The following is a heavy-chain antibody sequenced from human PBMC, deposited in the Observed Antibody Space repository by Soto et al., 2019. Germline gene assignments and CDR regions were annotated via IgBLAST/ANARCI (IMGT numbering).Heavy chain of an antibody. V-gene: IGHV2-5*02. CDR1: GFSLSTYGVG. J-gene: IGHJ5*02. CDR2: IYWDDDR. D-gene: IGHD5-18*01. CDR3: AKADLDTYMATTWFDP. Sequence: QITLKESGPTLVKPTQTLTLTCTFSGFSLSTYGVGVGWIRQPPGKALEWFALIYWDDDRRYSPSLKSRLTITKDTSKNQVVLTLTNMEPVDTATYYCAKADLDTYMATTWFDPWGQGTLVTVSS.